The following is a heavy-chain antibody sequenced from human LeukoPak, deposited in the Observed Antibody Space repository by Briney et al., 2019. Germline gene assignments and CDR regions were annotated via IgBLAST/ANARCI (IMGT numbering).Heavy chain of an antibody. CDR3: AKDPIAVADDAFDI. D-gene: IGHD6-19*01. CDR1: GFTFSSYW. V-gene: IGHV3-23*01. CDR2: ISGSGGST. Sequence: QSGGSLRLSCAASGFTFSSYWMHWVRQAPGKGLVWVSAISGSGGSTYYADSVKGRFTISRDNSKNTLYLQMNSLRAEDTAVYYCAKDPIAVADDAFDIWGQGTMVTVSS. J-gene: IGHJ3*02.